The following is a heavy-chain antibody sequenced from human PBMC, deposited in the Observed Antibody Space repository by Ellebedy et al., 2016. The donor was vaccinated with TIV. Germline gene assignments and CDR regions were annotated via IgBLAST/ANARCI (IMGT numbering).Heavy chain of an antibody. V-gene: IGHV4-59*01. CDR3: VRSGGLKYYYGLDV. CDR2: IYTSGRT. Sequence: MPGGSLGLSCNVSGGSISTYYWTWIRQPPGKGLEWIGHIYTSGRTNYNPSLASRVTISLDTSENQFSLKMSSVTAADTAVYYCVRSGGLKYYYGLDVWGQGTSVTVSS. CDR1: GGSISTYY. J-gene: IGHJ6*02. D-gene: IGHD3-10*01.